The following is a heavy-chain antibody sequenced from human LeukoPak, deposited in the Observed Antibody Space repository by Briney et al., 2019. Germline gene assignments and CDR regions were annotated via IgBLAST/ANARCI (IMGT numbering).Heavy chain of an antibody. CDR3: AKEVR. D-gene: IGHD2-2*01. CDR2: ISKSGGT. Sequence: GGCLRLSCAASGFTFSSYSMNWVRQAPGKGLEWVSYISKSGGTYYADSVKGRFTISRDNSKNTLYLQMNSLRAEDTAVYYCAKEVRWGQGTLVTVSS. J-gene: IGHJ4*02. V-gene: IGHV3-23*01. CDR1: GFTFSSYS.